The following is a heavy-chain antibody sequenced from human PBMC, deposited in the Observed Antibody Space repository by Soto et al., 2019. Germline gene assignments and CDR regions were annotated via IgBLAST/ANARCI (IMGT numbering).Heavy chain of an antibody. V-gene: IGHV3-30-3*01. Sequence: QVQLVESGGGVVQPGRSLRLSCAASGFTFSSYAMHWVRQAPGKGLEWVAVISYDGSNKYCADSVKGRFTISRDNSKNTLYLQMNSLRAEDTAVYYCARDRDGDYYFDYWGQGTLVTVSS. J-gene: IGHJ4*02. CDR2: ISYDGSNK. D-gene: IGHD4-17*01. CDR3: ARDRDGDYYFDY. CDR1: GFTFSSYA.